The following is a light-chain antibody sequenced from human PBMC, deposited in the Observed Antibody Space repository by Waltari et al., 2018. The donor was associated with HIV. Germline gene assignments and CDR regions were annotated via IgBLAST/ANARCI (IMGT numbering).Light chain of an antibody. J-gene: IGLJ2*01. CDR3: NSRDSSGVV. Sequence: SSELTQDPAVSVALGQTVRITCQGDSLGNYFASWYQQKPGQAPVLVIYGKNTRPSGIPDRFSVSSSGTTASLIITGAQAEDEADYYCNSRDSSGVVFGGGTKLTVL. CDR1: SLGNYF. V-gene: IGLV3-19*01. CDR2: GKN.